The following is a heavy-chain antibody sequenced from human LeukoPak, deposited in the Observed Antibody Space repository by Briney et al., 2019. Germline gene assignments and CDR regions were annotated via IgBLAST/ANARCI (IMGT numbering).Heavy chain of an antibody. V-gene: IGHV4-34*01. J-gene: IGHJ4*02. D-gene: IGHD2-21*01. Sequence: ASETLSLTCAVYGGSFSGYYWSWIRQPPGKGLEWIGEINHSGSTNYNPSLKSRVTISVDTSKNQFSLKLSSVTAADTAVYYCARDIDGVNDYWGQGTLVTVSS. CDR2: INHSGST. CDR3: ARDIDGVNDY. CDR1: GGSFSGYY.